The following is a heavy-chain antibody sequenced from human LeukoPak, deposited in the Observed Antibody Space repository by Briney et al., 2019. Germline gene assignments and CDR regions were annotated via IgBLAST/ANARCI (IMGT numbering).Heavy chain of an antibody. CDR3: ARGRGNYYANWFDP. J-gene: IGHJ5*02. V-gene: IGHV3-21*01. Sequence: PGGSLRLSCAASGFTFGDYTMNWVRQAPGKGPEWVSSISSTSSYIYYTDSVKGRFTISRDNAKNTLYLQMNSLRADDTAVYYCARGRGNYYANWFDPWGQGTLVTVSS. CDR1: GFTFGDYT. D-gene: IGHD1-26*01. CDR2: ISSTSSYI.